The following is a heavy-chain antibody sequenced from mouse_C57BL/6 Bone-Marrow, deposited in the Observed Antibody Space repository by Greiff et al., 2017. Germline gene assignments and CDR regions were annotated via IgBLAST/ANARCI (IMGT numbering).Heavy chain of an antibody. Sequence: QVQLQQSGAELARPGASVKLSCKASGYTFTSYGISWVKQRTGQGLEWIGEICPRSGNTYYNEKFKGKATLTADKSSSTAYMELRSLTSEDSAVYFCASPITTVVAKDYWGQGTTLTVSS. CDR3: ASPITTVVAKDY. J-gene: IGHJ2*01. CDR1: GYTFTSYG. CDR2: ICPRSGNT. D-gene: IGHD1-1*01. V-gene: IGHV1-81*01.